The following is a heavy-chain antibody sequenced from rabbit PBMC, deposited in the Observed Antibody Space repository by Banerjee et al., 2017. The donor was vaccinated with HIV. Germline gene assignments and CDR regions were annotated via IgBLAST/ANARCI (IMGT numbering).Heavy chain of an antibody. Sequence: QSLEESGGDLVKPGASLTLTCTASGFSFNSGYWICWVRQAPGKGLEWIACIYAGSSGTTYYASWAKGRFTISKTSSTTVTLQMTSLTAADTATYFCARDYLSGYAAATFNLWGPGTLVTVS. CDR1: GFSFNSGYW. CDR3: ARDYLSGYAAATFNL. V-gene: IGHV1S40*01. D-gene: IGHD6-1*01. CDR2: IYAGSSGTT. J-gene: IGHJ4*01.